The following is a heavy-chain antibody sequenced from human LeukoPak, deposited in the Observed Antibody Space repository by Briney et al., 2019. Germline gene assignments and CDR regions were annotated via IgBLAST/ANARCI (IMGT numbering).Heavy chain of an antibody. CDR3: ATYSSGMAYDYFDY. V-gene: IGHV5-51*01. CDR2: IYPGDSDT. Sequence: GESLKISSKASEYSFTSFWIGWVRQTPGKGLEWMGIIYPGDSDTRYSASFQGQVTISADKSINTAYLQWSSLKASDTAMYYCATYSSGMAYDYFDYWGQGTLVTVSS. D-gene: IGHD3-10*01. CDR1: EYSFTSFW. J-gene: IGHJ4*02.